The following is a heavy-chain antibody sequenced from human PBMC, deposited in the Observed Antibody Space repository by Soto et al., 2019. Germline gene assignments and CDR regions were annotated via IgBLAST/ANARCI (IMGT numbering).Heavy chain of an antibody. CDR1: GGSISSGGYY. V-gene: IGHV4-31*03. Sequence: SETLSLTCTVSGGSISSGGYYWSWIRQLPGKGLEWIGYIYYSGSTYYNPSLKSRVTISVDTSKNQFSLKLSSVTAADTAVYYCARGDPVNDAFDIWGQGTMVTVSS. CDR3: ARGDPVNDAFDI. J-gene: IGHJ3*02. CDR2: IYYSGST.